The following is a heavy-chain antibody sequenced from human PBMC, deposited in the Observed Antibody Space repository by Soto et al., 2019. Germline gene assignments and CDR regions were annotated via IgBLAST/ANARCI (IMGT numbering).Heavy chain of an antibody. CDR2: ISGSGGST. CDR3: ESRSSGWYFDY. J-gene: IGHJ4*02. Sequence: EVQLLESGGGLVQPGGSLRLSCAASGFTFSSYAMNWVRQGPGKGLEWVSVISGSGGSTYYADSVKGRFTISRDNSKNTLYLQMNSLRAEDTAVYYCESRSSGWYFDYWGQGPLVTVSS. V-gene: IGHV3-23*01. D-gene: IGHD6-19*01. CDR1: GFTFSSYA.